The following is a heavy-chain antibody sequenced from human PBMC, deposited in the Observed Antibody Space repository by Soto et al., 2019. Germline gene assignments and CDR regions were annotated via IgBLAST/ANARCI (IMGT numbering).Heavy chain of an antibody. J-gene: IGHJ6*02. Sequence: GGSLRLSCAASGFTLSSYAMHWVRQAPGKGLEWVAVISYDGSNKYYADSVKGRFTISRDNSKNTLYLQMNSLRAEDTAVYYCARALGGYEPYYYYGMDVWGQGTTVTVSS. D-gene: IGHD5-12*01. CDR1: GFTLSSYA. V-gene: IGHV3-30-3*01. CDR2: ISYDGSNK. CDR3: ARALGGYEPYYYYGMDV.